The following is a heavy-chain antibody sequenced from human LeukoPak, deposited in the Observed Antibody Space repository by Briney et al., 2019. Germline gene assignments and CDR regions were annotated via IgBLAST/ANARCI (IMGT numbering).Heavy chain of an antibody. Sequence: GGSLRLSCAASGFTFSDYYMSWIRQAPGKGLEWVSYISSSGSTIYYADSVKGRFTISRDNAKNSLYLQMNSLRAEDTAVYYCARDSAIVVVVADYWGQGTLVTVSS. V-gene: IGHV3-11*01. CDR2: ISSSGSTI. J-gene: IGHJ4*02. D-gene: IGHD2-15*01. CDR3: ARDSAIVVVVADY. CDR1: GFTFSDYY.